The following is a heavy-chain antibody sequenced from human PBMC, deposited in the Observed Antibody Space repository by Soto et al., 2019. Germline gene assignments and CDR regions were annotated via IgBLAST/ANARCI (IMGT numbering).Heavy chain of an antibody. Sequence: PGESLRLSCKASDTTHWIGWVRQKPGKGLEWMGIIYPGDSDTKYSPSFQGQVTISVDKSISTAYLHWSSLKASDTATYYCARLVNYYFGMDVWGLGTTVTVSS. CDR3: ARLVNYYFGMDV. J-gene: IGHJ6*02. CDR2: IYPGDSDT. CDR1: DTTHW. V-gene: IGHV5-51*01.